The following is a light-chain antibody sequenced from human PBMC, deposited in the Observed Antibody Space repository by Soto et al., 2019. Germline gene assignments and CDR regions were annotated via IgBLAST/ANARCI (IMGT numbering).Light chain of an antibody. J-gene: IGKJ2*01. Sequence: VVMTQSPLSLAVSLGQTASISCRSSQCLVSSDGLTYFNWFHQRPGQSPRRLIYKVSNRDSGVPDRFTGSGSCTDFTMTISRVEAEDVGIYYCLQGSHWATFGQGTKPEIK. CDR3: LQGSHWAT. CDR2: KVS. V-gene: IGKV2-30*01. CDR1: QCLVSSDGLTY.